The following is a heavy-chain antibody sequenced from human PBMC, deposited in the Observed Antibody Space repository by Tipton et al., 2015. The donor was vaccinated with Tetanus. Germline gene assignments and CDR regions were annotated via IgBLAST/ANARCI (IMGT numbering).Heavy chain of an antibody. D-gene: IGHD6-13*01. CDR3: ARNTSSWPSGKRTSYFDY. Sequence: SLRLSCAASGFTFSSYWMHWVRQAPGKGLVWVSRINSDGSSTSYADSVKGRFAISRDNAKNTLSLQMNSLRAEDTAVYYCARNTSSWPSGKRTSYFDYWGQGTLVTVSS. CDR1: GFTFSSYW. CDR2: INSDGSST. J-gene: IGHJ4*02. V-gene: IGHV3-74*01.